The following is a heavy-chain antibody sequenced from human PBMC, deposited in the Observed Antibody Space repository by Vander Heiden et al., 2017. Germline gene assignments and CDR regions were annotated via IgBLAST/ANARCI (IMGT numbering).Heavy chain of an antibody. CDR3: ARHGWFDGMDV. Sequence: QMQLQESGPGLVKPSETLSLPCTVSGGSIRSSSYYWGWIRQPPGKGLEWIGSIYYSGSTYYNPSLKSRVTISVDTSKNQFSLKLSSVTAADTAVYYCARHGWFDGMDVWGQGTTVTVSS. J-gene: IGHJ6*02. CDR1: GGSIRSSSYY. V-gene: IGHV4-39*01. CDR2: IYYSGST. D-gene: IGHD3-10*01.